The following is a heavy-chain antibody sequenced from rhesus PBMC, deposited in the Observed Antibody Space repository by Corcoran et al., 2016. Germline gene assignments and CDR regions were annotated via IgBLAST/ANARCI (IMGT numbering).Heavy chain of an antibody. V-gene: IGHV4-106*01. CDR1: GGSISSGYY. CDR2: IYGSGGDT. J-gene: IGHJ5-1*01. D-gene: IGHD2-39*02. CDR3: ASIVVVVFALNRFDV. Sequence: QVQLQELGPGLVKPSETLSLTCAVSGGSISSGYYSWSCIRQPPGKGLEWIGYIYGSGGDTNYNPSLKNRVTISIDTSKNQCSLRLTSVTAADTAVYYCASIVVVVFALNRFDVWGPGVLVTVSS.